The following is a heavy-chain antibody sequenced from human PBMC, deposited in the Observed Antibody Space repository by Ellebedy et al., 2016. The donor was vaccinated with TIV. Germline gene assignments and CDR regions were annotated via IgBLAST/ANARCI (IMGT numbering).Heavy chain of an antibody. Sequence: GESLKISXPASGFTFSRYAMSWVRQAPGKGLEWVSAISGSGGSKYYADSVKGRFTISRDNSKNTLYLQMNSLRAEDTAVYYCAKGPMEPLFRGDSFDYWGQGTPVTVSS. J-gene: IGHJ4*02. CDR1: GFTFSRYA. CDR2: ISGSGGSK. CDR3: AKGPMEPLFRGDSFDY. D-gene: IGHD2-2*01. V-gene: IGHV3-23*01.